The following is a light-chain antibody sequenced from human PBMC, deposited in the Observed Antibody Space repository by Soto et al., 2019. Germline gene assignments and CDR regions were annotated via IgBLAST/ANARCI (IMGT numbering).Light chain of an antibody. V-gene: IGKV3-15*01. CDR2: GAS. CDR3: QQYSNWPRT. Sequence: EIVMTQSPATVSVSAGERATLSCRASQSVNSNLAWYQQKLGQAPRLLIYGASTRATGIPDRFSGSGSGTESTLTISSLQSEDFAVYYCQQYSNWPRTFGQGTKVDIK. CDR1: QSVNSN. J-gene: IGKJ1*01.